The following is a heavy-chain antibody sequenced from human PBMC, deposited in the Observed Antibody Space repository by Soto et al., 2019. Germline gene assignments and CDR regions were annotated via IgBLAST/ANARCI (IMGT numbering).Heavy chain of an antibody. V-gene: IGHV1-69*12. Sequence: QVQLVQSGAEVRKPGSSVKVSCKASGDTFSSYSFSWLRQAPGQGLEWMGGFSHIFGTANYAPKFLSGLTITADEATSTVYMELGRLRSECTAIYSCASGVTRGSFPPFDSWGQGPLVTVSS. CDR3: ASGVTRGSFPPFDS. CDR1: GDTFSSYS. J-gene: IGHJ4*02. D-gene: IGHD1-26*01. CDR2: FSHIFGTA.